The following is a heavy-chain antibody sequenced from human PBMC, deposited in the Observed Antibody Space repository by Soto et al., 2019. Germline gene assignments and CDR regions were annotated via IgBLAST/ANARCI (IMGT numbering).Heavy chain of an antibody. CDR2: IYYSGST. Sequence: QVQLQESGPGLVKPSQTLSLTCTVSGGSISSGDYYWSWIRQPPGKGLEWIGYIYYSGSTYYNPSLKQRVTISVDTSKSHFSLKLSSVPAADTAVYYCARTPISYCAFWSGRGAGGMGVWGQGTTVTVSS. J-gene: IGHJ6*02. CDR1: GGSISSGDYY. V-gene: IGHV4-30-4*01. CDR3: ARTPISYCAFWSGRGAGGMGV. D-gene: IGHD3-3*01.